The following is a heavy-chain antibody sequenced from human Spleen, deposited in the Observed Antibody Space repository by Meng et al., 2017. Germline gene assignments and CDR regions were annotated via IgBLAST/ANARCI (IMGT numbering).Heavy chain of an antibody. V-gene: IGHV3-30*01. CDR1: GFTFSSYA. J-gene: IGHJ4*02. CDR3: AREDEWEMPGPFDH. D-gene: IGHD1-26*01. CDR2: ISSDGNKK. Sequence: QGDVVDSGGGEVQPGRSLRLSCAASGFTFSSYAMHWVRQAPGKGLEWVAEISSDGNKKYYADSVTGRFTISRDNSKSALYLELNSLRIEDTAMYYCAREDEWEMPGPFDHWGQGTLVTVSS.